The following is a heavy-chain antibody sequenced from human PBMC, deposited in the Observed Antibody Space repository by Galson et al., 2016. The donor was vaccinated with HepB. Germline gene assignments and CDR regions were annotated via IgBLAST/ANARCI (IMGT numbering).Heavy chain of an antibody. D-gene: IGHD3-3*01. CDR1: GGSVSSASYY. CDR3: ARGGVVDSYWYFDL. V-gene: IGHV4-61*01. J-gene: IGHJ2*01. Sequence: ETLSLTCTVSGGSVSSASYYWSWIRQPPGKGLEWIGYIFDIGSTNYNPSLKRRVTISVDTSKNQFSLKLTSVTAADTAVYYCARGGVVDSYWYFDLWGRGTLVTVSS. CDR2: IFDIGST.